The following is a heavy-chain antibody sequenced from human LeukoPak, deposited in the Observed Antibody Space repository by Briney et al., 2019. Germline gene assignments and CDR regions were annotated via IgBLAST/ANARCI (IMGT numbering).Heavy chain of an antibody. V-gene: IGHV3-53*01. J-gene: IGHJ3*02. Sequence: GGSLRLSCAASGFTVSSNYMSWVRQAPGKGLEWVSVIYSGGSTYYADSVKGRFAISRDNSKNTLYLQMNSLRAEDTAVYYCARDPYNNFFGAFDIWGQGTMVTVSS. CDR1: GFTVSSNY. CDR2: IYSGGST. CDR3: ARDPYNNFFGAFDI. D-gene: IGHD1-1*01.